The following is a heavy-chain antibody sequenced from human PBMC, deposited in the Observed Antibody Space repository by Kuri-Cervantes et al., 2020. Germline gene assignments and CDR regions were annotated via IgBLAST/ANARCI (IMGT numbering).Heavy chain of an antibody. CDR3: ARLGDYGDAAFDS. CDR1: GGSISSTNYY. D-gene: IGHD4-17*01. V-gene: IGHV4-39*07. J-gene: IGHJ4*02. Sequence: SETLSLTCTVSGGSISSTNYYWSWIRQPPGKGLEWIGNIDYSGSTYYNPSLKSRVTISVDTSKNQFSLKLSSVTAADTAVYYCARLGDYGDAAFDSWGQGTLVTVSS. CDR2: IDYSGST.